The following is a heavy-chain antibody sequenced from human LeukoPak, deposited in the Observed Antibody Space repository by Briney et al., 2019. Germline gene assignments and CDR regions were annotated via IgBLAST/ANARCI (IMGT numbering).Heavy chain of an antibody. CDR2: ISSSSSYI. CDR1: GFTFSSYS. V-gene: IGHV3-21*01. J-gene: IGHJ6*03. CDR3: AKGRGWEASYYYYYMDV. D-gene: IGHD1-26*01. Sequence: GGSLRLSCAASGFTFSSYSMNWVRQAPGKGLEWVSSISSSSSYIYYTDSVKGRFTISRDNSKNTLYLQMNSLRAEDTAVYYCAKGRGWEASYYYYYMDVWGKGTTVTISS.